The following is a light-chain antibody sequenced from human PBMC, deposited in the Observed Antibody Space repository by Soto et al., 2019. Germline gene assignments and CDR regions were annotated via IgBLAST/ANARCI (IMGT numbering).Light chain of an antibody. V-gene: IGLV2-14*01. Sequence: QSVITHPASLSGSPGQSITISCTGTSSDVDTYKYVSWYQQHPGKAPKLMIYEVSYRPSGVSDRFSGSKSGNTASLTISGLQAEDEADYYCCSYAGSTTRVQFGGGTKVTVL. CDR2: EVS. CDR3: CSYAGSTTRVQ. J-gene: IGLJ6*01. CDR1: SSDVDTYKY.